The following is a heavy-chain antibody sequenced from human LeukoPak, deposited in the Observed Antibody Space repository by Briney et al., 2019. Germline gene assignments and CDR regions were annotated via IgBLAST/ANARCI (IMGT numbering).Heavy chain of an antibody. D-gene: IGHD6-13*01. CDR3: ARHQRPVPRFDY. Sequence: SETLSLTCTVSDGSISNYYWSWIRQPPGKGLEWIGYIYYSGSTNYNPSLKSRVTISVDTSKNQFSLKLSSVTAADTAVYYCARHQRPVPRFDYWGQGTLVTVSS. CDR1: DGSISNYY. V-gene: IGHV4-59*08. J-gene: IGHJ4*02. CDR2: IYYSGST.